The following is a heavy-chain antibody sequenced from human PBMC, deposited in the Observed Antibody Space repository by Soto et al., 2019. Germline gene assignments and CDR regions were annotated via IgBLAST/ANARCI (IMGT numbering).Heavy chain of an antibody. J-gene: IGHJ4*02. D-gene: IGHD3-22*01. CDR2: ISGRGDDA. CDR3: ARAQPTYSSSYFDY. CDR1: GFTFSSYA. V-gene: IGHV3-23*01. Sequence: HPGGSLRLSCAASGFTFSSYAMSWVRQAPGKGLEWVSTISGRGDDAYYTDSVKGRFTISRDNSKNTLYVHMNSLRAEDTAVYYCARAQPTYSSSYFDYWGQGAVVTVSS.